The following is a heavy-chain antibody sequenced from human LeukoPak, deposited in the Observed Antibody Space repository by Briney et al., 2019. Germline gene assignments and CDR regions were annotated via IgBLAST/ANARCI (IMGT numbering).Heavy chain of an antibody. CDR1: GGSISNFY. J-gene: IGHJ4*02. D-gene: IGHD3-16*01. Sequence: SETLSLTCTVSGGSISNFYWSWIRQPPGKGLEWIGYIFYSGSTNYNPSLKSRVTISVDTSKNQFSLKLRSVTAADTAVYHCAREGAYTDWGPHFWGQGTLVTVSS. CDR2: IFYSGST. V-gene: IGHV4-59*01. CDR3: AREGAYTDWGPHF.